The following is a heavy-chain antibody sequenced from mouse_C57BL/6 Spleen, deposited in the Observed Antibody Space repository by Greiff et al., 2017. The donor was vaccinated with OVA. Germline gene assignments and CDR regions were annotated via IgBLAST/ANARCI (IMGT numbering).Heavy chain of an antibody. CDR1: GYSFTDYN. V-gene: IGHV1-39*01. D-gene: IGHD3-2*02. CDR3: ERQLRLREEFAY. Sequence: VQLQQSGPELVKPGASVKISCKASGYSFTDYNMNWVKQSNGKSLEWIGEINPNYGTTSYNQKFKGKATLTVDQSSSTAYMQLNSLTSEESEVNDCERQLRLREEFAYWGQGTPVTVSA. CDR2: INPNYGTT. J-gene: IGHJ3*01.